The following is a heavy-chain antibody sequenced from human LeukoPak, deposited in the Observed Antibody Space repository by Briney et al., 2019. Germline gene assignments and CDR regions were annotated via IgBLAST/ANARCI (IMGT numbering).Heavy chain of an antibody. V-gene: IGHV3-21*01. Sequence: GGSLRLSCTASGFTFSSYWMSWVRQAPGKGLEWVSSISSSSSYIYYADSVKGRFTISRDNAKNSLYLQMNSLRAEDTAVYYCASDGGGYFDYWGQGTLVTVSS. D-gene: IGHD3-16*01. J-gene: IGHJ4*02. CDR2: ISSSSSYI. CDR1: GFTFSSYW. CDR3: ASDGGGYFDY.